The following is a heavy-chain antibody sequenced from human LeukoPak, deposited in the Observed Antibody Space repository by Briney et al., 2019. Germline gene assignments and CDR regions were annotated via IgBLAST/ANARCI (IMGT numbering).Heavy chain of an antibody. CDR1: GFTFSSYW. J-gene: IGHJ4*02. V-gene: IGHV3-74*01. CDR2: ISSDGSST. CDR3: ARGKMAAMSD. Sequence: GGSLRLSCAASGFTFSSYWMHWVRQAPGKGLVWVSRISSDGSSTTYADSVKGRFAISRDNAKNTLYLQMNSLRAEDTAVYYCARGKMAAMSDWGQGTLVTVSS. D-gene: IGHD5-24*01.